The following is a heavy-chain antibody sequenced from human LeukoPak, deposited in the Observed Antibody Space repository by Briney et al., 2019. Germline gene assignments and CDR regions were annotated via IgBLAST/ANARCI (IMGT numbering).Heavy chain of an antibody. J-gene: IGHJ4*02. CDR1: GFTFSGFW. Sequence: GGSLRLSCAASGFTFSGFWMKWVRQAPGKGPGWVANINQDESQKYYVDSVKGRFTISRDNAKNSLYLQMNSLRAEDTAVYYCARGHHTRGVYDYWGQGTLVTVSS. CDR3: ARGHHTRGVYDY. V-gene: IGHV3-7*01. D-gene: IGHD3-10*01. CDR2: INQDESQK.